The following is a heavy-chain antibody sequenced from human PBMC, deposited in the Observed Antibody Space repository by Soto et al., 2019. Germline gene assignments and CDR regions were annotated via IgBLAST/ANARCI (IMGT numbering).Heavy chain of an antibody. CDR2: IIPIFGTA. CDR1: GGTFSSYA. Sequence: SVKVSCKASGGTFSSYAISWLRQAPGQGLEWMGGIIPIFGTANYAQKFQGRVTITADKSTSTAYMELSSLRSEDTAVYYCARGVSIRIGGNYYGMDVWGQGTTVTVSS. CDR3: ARGVSIRIGGNYYGMDV. J-gene: IGHJ6*02. V-gene: IGHV1-69*06. D-gene: IGHD3-10*01.